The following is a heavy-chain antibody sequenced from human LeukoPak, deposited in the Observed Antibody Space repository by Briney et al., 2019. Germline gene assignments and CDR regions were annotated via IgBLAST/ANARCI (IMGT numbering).Heavy chain of an antibody. J-gene: IGHJ3*02. CDR1: GASIGSTTYY. V-gene: IGHV4-39*01. Sequence: PSETLSLTCTVSGASIGSTTYYWDWFRQPPGKGLEWIGNIYDGGSTHYNPSLKSRLTMSVDTSKNHFSLRLNSVTAADTAIYYCATHRRPGSGGYENAFEIWGQGTMVTASS. CDR3: ATHRRPGSGGYENAFEI. CDR2: IYDGGST. D-gene: IGHD5-12*01.